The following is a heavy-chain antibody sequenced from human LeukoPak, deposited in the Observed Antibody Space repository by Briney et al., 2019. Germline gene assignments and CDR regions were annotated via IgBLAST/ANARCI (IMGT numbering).Heavy chain of an antibody. CDR3: ARVPYVFDL. V-gene: IGHV3-74*01. J-gene: IGHJ3*01. CDR1: GFTFSNYW. Sequence: PGGSLRLSCAASGFTFSNYWMHWVRQAPGKGLVWVSSINRDGSSTDYLDSVKGRFTISRDNARNTLYLQMNSLRAEDTDVYYCARVPYVFDLWGQGTMVSVSS. CDR2: INRDGSST.